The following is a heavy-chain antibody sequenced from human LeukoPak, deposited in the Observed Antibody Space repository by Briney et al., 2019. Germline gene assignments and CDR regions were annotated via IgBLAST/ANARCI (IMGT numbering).Heavy chain of an antibody. CDR3: AREADTAVDY. CDR2: ISSSGSTI. Sequence: PGGSLRLSCAASGFTFSSYAMNWVRQAPGKGLEWVSYISSSGSTIYYADSVKGRFTISRDNAKNSLYLQMNSLRAEDTAVYYCAREADTAVDYWGQGTLVTVSS. J-gene: IGHJ4*02. D-gene: IGHD5-18*01. CDR1: GFTFSSYA. V-gene: IGHV3-48*03.